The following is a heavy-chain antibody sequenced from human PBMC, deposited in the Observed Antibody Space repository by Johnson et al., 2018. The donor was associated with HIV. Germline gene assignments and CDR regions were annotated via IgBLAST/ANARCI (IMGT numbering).Heavy chain of an antibody. J-gene: IGHJ3*02. CDR2: IRYDGTNK. V-gene: IGHV3-30*02. CDR1: GFTFSSYG. Sequence: QVQLVESGGGVVQPGGSLRLSCAASGFTFSSYGMHWVRQAPGKGLEWVAFIRYDGTNKYYADSVKGRFTISRDNSKNTLYLQMNSLRAEDTAVYYCARDPWGGQNPLGAFDIWGQGTMVTVSS. CDR3: ARDPWGGQNPLGAFDI. D-gene: IGHD7-27*01.